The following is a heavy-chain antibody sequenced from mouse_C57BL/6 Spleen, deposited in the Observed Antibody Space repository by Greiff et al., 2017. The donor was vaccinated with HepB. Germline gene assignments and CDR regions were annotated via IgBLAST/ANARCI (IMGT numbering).Heavy chain of an antibody. CDR3: ARGGTGTTDY. D-gene: IGHD4-1*01. V-gene: IGHV1-26*01. Sequence: EVQLQQSGPELVKPGASVKISCKASGYTFTDYYMNWVKQSNGKSLEWIGDINPNNGGTSYNQKFKGKATLTVDKSSSTAYMELRSLTSEDSAVYYCARGGTGTTDYWGQGTTLTVSS. CDR2: INPNNGGT. J-gene: IGHJ2*01. CDR1: GYTFTDYY.